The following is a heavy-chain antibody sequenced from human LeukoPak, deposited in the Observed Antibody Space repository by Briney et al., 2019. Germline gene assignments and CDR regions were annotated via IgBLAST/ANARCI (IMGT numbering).Heavy chain of an antibody. D-gene: IGHD2-15*01. CDR3: ARHPRGYCSGGSCYSVGYFQH. J-gene: IGHJ1*01. CDR2: IYYSGST. CDR1: GGSISSYY. Sequence: PSETLSLTCTVSGGSISSYYWSWIRQPPGKGLEWIGYIYYSGSTNYNPSLKSRVTISVDTSKNQFSLKLSSVTAADTAVYYCARHPRGYCSGGSCYSVGYFQHWGQGTLVTVSS. V-gene: IGHV4-59*08.